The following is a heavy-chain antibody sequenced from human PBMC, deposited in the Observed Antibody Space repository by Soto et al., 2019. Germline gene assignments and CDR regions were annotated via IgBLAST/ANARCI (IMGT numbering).Heavy chain of an antibody. CDR3: ATAPWNNAY. Sequence: EVQLVESGGGLVQPGGSLRLSCAASGFTFNIYEMNWVRQAPGKGLEWVSYISGSGGETYYADSVKGRFTVSRDNAKNSLFLQMNNLRVGDTAVYYCATAPWNNAYCGQGTLVTVSS. J-gene: IGHJ4*02. CDR1: GFTFNIYE. D-gene: IGHD1-1*01. CDR2: ISGSGGET. V-gene: IGHV3-48*03.